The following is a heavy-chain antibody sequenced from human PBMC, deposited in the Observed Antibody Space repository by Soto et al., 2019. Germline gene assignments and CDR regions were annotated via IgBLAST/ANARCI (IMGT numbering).Heavy chain of an antibody. CDR2: IYYTGTS. D-gene: IGHD3-10*01. CDR3: AGMVRGVTRIQYHGQDV. V-gene: IGHV4-30-4*01. J-gene: IGHJ6*02. CDR1: GSPTSSGAFY. Sequence: QVQLQESGPGLVKPSQTLSLTCTVSGSPTSSGAFYWHWIRQPPGKGLEWNGDIYYTGTSNYNPSLKSRATITLDTSRNQFSLKLSGMTAADAAVYYCAGMVRGVTRIQYHGQDVWGPGITVNVSS.